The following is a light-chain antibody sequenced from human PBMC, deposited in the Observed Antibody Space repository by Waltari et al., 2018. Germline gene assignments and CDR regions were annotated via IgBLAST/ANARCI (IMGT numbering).Light chain of an antibody. J-gene: IGKJ4*01. CDR3: MQTLEAPLT. Sequence: DIMVTQSPLSLPVTPGEPASISCRSSQSLLHSNGNTYLEWYLQKPGQSPQLLIYLSYIRAPGVPDRLSSSGSGTDFKLKISRVEAEDVGVYYCMQTLEAPLTFGGGTKVEIK. V-gene: IGKV2-28*01. CDR2: LSY. CDR1: QSLLHSNGNTY.